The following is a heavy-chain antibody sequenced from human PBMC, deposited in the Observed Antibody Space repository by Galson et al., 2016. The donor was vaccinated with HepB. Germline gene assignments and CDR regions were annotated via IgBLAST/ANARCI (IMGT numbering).Heavy chain of an antibody. D-gene: IGHD6-19*01. CDR1: GYTFSNFG. Sequence: SVKVSCKASGYTFSNFGISWVRQAPGQGLEWMGWISSNNGDANYARNFQGKVTMTTDTSTATAYLEVTNLTADDTAVYYCARGRIAVAGSEAYWGQGTLVTDSP. CDR2: ISSNNGDA. J-gene: IGHJ4*02. V-gene: IGHV1-18*01. CDR3: ARGRIAVAGSEAY.